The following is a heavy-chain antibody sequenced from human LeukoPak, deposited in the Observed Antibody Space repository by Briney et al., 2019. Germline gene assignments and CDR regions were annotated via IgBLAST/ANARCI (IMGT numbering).Heavy chain of an antibody. J-gene: IGHJ4*02. V-gene: IGHV3-48*01. CDR3: ARDANDYASPPDY. D-gene: IGHD3-16*01. Sequence: PGGSLRLSCAASGFTFSIYSLNWVRQAPGKGLQWVAYAGSSSGAIYYADSVKGRFTISRDNAKNSVYLQMNSLRADDTGVYYCARDANDYASPPDYWGQGTLVTVSS. CDR1: GFTFSIYS. CDR2: AGSSSGAI.